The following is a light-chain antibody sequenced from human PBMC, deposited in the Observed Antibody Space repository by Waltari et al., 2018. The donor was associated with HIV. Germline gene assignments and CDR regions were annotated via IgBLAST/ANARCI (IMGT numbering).Light chain of an antibody. J-gene: IGKJ1*01. Sequence: DIQMTQSPSSLSASVGDRVTMTCRASQDITNYLAWFQQKPGKAPRSLIYSTTSLQSGVPSRFSGNGSATDFTLTITSLQPEDFATYYCQQYHDSPQTFGQGTKVEIK. CDR2: STT. V-gene: IGKV1-16*01. CDR3: QQYHDSPQT. CDR1: QDITNY.